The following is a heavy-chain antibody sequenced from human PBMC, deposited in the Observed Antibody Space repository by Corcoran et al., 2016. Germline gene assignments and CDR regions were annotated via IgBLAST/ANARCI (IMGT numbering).Heavy chain of an antibody. CDR2: IKSKTDGGTT. Sequence: EVQLVESGGGLVKPGGSLRLSCTASGFTFSNAWMSWVRQAPGKGLEWVGRIKSKTDGGTTDYAAPVKGRFTISRDDSKNTLYLQMNSLKPEYTAVYYCTTDSDLYYEFWSGYNYWGQGTLVTVSS. J-gene: IGHJ4*02. D-gene: IGHD3-3*01. CDR1: GFTFSNAW. V-gene: IGHV3-15*01. CDR3: TTDSDLYYEFWSGYNY.